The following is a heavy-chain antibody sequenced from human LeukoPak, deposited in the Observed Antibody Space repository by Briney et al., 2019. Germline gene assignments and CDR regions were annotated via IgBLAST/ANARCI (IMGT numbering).Heavy chain of an antibody. Sequence: SETLSLTCTVSGGSISSYYWSWVRQPPGKGLEWIGEIYHSGSTNYNPSLKSRLTISVDKSKNQFSLKLSSVTAADTAVYYCARHQGLLSAFDIWGQGTMVTVSS. CDR1: GGSISSYY. V-gene: IGHV4-4*02. CDR2: IYHSGST. CDR3: ARHQGLLSAFDI. D-gene: IGHD6-25*01. J-gene: IGHJ3*02.